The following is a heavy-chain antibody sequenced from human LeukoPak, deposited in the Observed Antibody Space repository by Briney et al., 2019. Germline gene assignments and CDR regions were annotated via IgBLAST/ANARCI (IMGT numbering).Heavy chain of an antibody. D-gene: IGHD3-10*01. CDR1: GFTFSSYA. CDR2: ISGSGGST. Sequence: GGSLRLSCAASGFTFSSYAMSWVRQAPGKGLEWVSAISGSGGSTYYADSVKGRFTISRDNSKNTLCLQMNSLRAEDTAVYYCANDASSSGIFYWGQGTLVTVSS. J-gene: IGHJ4*02. V-gene: IGHV3-23*01. CDR3: ANDASSSGIFY.